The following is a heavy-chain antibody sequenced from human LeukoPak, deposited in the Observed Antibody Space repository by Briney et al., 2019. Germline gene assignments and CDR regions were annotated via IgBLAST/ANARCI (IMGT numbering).Heavy chain of an antibody. CDR1: GFTFSRFW. D-gene: IGHD4-11*01. V-gene: IGHV3-7*01. CDR3: ARDRESESDSEGDY. CDR2: IKQGGSEI. J-gene: IGHJ4*02. Sequence: GGSLRLSCSTSGFTFSRFWMSWVRQAPGKGLEYVALIKQGGSEIFHMDSVKGRFTISRDDATNSLYLQMNSLRVEDTALYYCARDRESESDSEGDYWGQGTLVTVSS.